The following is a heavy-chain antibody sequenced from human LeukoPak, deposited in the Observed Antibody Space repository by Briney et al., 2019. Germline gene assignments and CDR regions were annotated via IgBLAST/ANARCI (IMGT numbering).Heavy chain of an antibody. CDR1: GYTFTSYA. CDR3: ARDKSSSGCPGY. CDR2: INAGNGNT. J-gene: IGHJ4*02. D-gene: IGHD6-19*01. V-gene: IGHV1-3*01. Sequence: ASVKVSCKASGYTFTSYAMHWVRQAPGQRLEWMGWINAGNGNTKYSQKFQGRVTITRDTSASTAYMELSSLRSEDTAVYYCARDKSSSGCPGYWGQGTLVTVSS.